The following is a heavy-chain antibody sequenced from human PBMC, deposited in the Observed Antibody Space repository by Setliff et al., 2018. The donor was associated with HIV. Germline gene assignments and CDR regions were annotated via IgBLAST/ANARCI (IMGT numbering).Heavy chain of an antibody. Sequence: GGSLRLSCAASGFTFSYYTMHWIRQTPDNGLEWVAVISYDGDSQYYADSVKGRFTLSRDNFRNTLYLQMNSLRPEGTAVYYCAKDLWRYYNSGSFYMDVWGKGTTVTVSS. CDR3: AKDLWRYYNSGSFYMDV. J-gene: IGHJ6*03. CDR2: ISYDGDSQ. CDR1: GFTFSYYT. D-gene: IGHD3-10*01. V-gene: IGHV3-30*04.